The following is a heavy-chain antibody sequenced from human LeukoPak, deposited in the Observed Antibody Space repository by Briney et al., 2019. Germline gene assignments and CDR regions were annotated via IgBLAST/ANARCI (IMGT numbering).Heavy chain of an antibody. CDR1: GGSISSYY. V-gene: IGHV4-59*12. Sequence: SETLSLTCTVSGGSISSYYWSWIRQPPGKALEWIGYIYHNGNTNYNLSLRSRLTISGDMSKNQFSLQLASVTAADTAVYFCARGSYPYAPNFDYWGQGTLVTVSS. D-gene: IGHD3-16*01. CDR3: ARGSYPYAPNFDY. CDR2: IYHNGNT. J-gene: IGHJ4*02.